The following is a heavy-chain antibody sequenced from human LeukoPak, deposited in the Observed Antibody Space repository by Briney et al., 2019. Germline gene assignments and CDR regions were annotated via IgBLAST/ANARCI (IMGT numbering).Heavy chain of an antibody. CDR3: ARGYDWASGWYGLKDY. CDR2: ISAYNGNT. D-gene: IGHD6-19*01. J-gene: IGHJ4*02. V-gene: IGHV1-18*01. Sequence: ASVKASCKASGYTFTSYGISWVRQAPGQGLEWMGWISAYNGNTNYAQKLQGRVTMTTDTSTSTAYMELRSLRSDDTAVYYCARGYDWASGWYGLKDYWGQGTLVTVSS. CDR1: GYTFTSYG.